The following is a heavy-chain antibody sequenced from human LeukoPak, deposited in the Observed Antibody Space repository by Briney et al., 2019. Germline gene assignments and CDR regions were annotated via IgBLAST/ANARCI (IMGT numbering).Heavy chain of an antibody. CDR3: ARHNTLVPATAIGRVDY. Sequence: SETLSLTCTVSGGSISSSSYYWGWIRQPPGKGLEWIGSIYYSGSTYYNPSLKSRVTISVDTSKNQFSLKLSSVTAADTAVYYCARHNTLVPATAIGRVDYWGQGTLVTVSS. CDR1: GGSISSSSYY. D-gene: IGHD2-2*01. J-gene: IGHJ4*02. CDR2: IYYSGST. V-gene: IGHV4-39*01.